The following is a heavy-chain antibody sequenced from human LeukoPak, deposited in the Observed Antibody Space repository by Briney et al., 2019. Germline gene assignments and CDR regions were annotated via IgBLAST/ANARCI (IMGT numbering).Heavy chain of an antibody. CDR3: AKDAIDYDILTGIDY. J-gene: IGHJ4*02. D-gene: IGHD3-9*01. CDR1: GFTFSSYG. V-gene: IGHV3-30*18. Sequence: GGSLRLSCAASGFTFSSYGMHWVRQAPGKGLEWVAVISYDGSNKYYADSVKGRSTISRDNSKNTLYLQMNSLRAEDTAVYYCAKDAIDYDILTGIDYWGQGTLVTVSS. CDR2: ISYDGSNK.